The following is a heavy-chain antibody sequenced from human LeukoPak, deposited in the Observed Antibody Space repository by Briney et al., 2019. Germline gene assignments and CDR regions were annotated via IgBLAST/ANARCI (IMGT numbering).Heavy chain of an antibody. V-gene: IGHV5-51*01. CDR1: GYSFTNYW. D-gene: IGHD6-6*01. Sequence: GESLKISCKDSGYSFTNYWIGCVRQLPGKGLEGMGIIYPDYSDTRYSPPFQGQVTISADKSINTAYLQWSSLKASDTAMYYSAIEGLSSYYFDHWGQGTLVTVSS. J-gene: IGHJ4*02. CDR3: AIEGLSSYYFDH. CDR2: IYPDYSDT.